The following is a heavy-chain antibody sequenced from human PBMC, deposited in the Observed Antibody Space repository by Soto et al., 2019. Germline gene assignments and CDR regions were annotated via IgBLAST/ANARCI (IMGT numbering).Heavy chain of an antibody. CDR3: ARGEYYYGSGNAFDI. CDR2: ISSSSTI. J-gene: IGHJ3*02. D-gene: IGHD3-10*01. CDR1: GFTFSSYS. V-gene: IGHV3-48*02. Sequence: GGSLRLSCAASGFTFSSYSMNWVRQAPGKGLEWVSYISSSSTIYYADSVKGRFTISRDNAKNSLYLQMNSLRDEDTAVYYCARGEYYYGSGNAFDIWGQGTMVTVSS.